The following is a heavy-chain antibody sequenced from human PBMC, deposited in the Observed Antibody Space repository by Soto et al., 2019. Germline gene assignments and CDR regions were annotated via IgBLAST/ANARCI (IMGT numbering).Heavy chain of an antibody. Sequence: GGSLRLSCAASGFTFSSYSMNWVRQAPGKGLEWVSYISSSSSTIYYADSVKGRFTISRDNAKNTLYIQMNSLRDEDTSVYYCARESRFLEWLSLNWFDPWGQGTLVTVSS. J-gene: IGHJ5*02. CDR1: GFTFSSYS. D-gene: IGHD3-3*01. CDR3: ARESRFLEWLSLNWFDP. CDR2: ISSSSSTI. V-gene: IGHV3-48*02.